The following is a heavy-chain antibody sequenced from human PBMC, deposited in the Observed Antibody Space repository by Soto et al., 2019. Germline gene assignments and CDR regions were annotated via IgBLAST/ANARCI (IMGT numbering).Heavy chain of an antibody. Sequence: PGGSLRLSCAASGFTFSSYAMSWVRQAPGKGLEWVSAISGSGGSTYYADSVKGRFTISRDNSKNTLYLQMNSLRAEDTAVYYCAKDLEQLWPYFSGVYFDYWGQGTLVTVSS. D-gene: IGHD5-18*01. J-gene: IGHJ4*02. CDR3: AKDLEQLWPYFSGVYFDY. CDR1: GFTFSSYA. V-gene: IGHV3-23*01. CDR2: ISGSGGST.